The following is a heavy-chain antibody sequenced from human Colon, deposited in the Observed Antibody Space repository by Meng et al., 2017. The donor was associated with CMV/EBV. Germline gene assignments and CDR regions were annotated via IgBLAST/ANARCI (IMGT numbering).Heavy chain of an antibody. Sequence: GESLKISCTASGFNFSDYAMSWVRQAPGKGLEWVANIKQDGSEKYYVDSVKGRFTISRDNAKNSLYLQMNSLRAEDTAVYYCARDHRGRPHDYWGQGTLVTVSS. CDR1: GFNFSDYA. D-gene: IGHD1-14*01. J-gene: IGHJ4*02. CDR3: ARDHRGRPHDY. V-gene: IGHV3-7*01. CDR2: IKQDGSEK.